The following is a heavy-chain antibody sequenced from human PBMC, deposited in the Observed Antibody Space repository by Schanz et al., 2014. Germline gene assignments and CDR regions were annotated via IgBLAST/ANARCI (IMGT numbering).Heavy chain of an antibody. V-gene: IGHV3-53*01. CDR2: LYIGGGST. Sequence: EVQVEEGGGGMIQPGGSLRLSCAVSGFTVSTNYMSWVRQAPGKGLEWVSSLYIGGGSTRYADSVKGRFIISRDSSKNTLLHQMNSLRADDTAVYFSARDEGRDGYNLAFDVWGQGTLVTVSS. CDR3: ARDEGRDGYNLAFDV. CDR1: GFTVSTNY. J-gene: IGHJ3*01. D-gene: IGHD5-12*01.